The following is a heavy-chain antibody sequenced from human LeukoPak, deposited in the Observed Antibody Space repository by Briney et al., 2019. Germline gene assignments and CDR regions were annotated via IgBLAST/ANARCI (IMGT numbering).Heavy chain of an antibody. J-gene: IGHJ4*02. CDR1: GYTFTSFG. Sequence: ASVKVSCKASGYTFTSFGISWVRQAPGQGLEWMGWISAYNGNRNSVQKFQGRVTMTTDISTSTAYMELRSLRSGDTAVYYCARDLGVDSSMIFFDYWGQGTVVTVSS. CDR2: ISAYNGNR. CDR3: ARDLGVDSSMIFFDY. D-gene: IGHD3/OR15-3a*01. V-gene: IGHV1-18*01.